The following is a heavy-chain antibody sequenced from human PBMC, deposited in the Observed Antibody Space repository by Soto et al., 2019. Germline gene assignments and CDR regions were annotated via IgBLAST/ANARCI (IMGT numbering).Heavy chain of an antibody. CDR2: IWYDGSNK. CDR3: AREPGTTVTRYYYYGMDV. Sequence: GGSLRLSCAASGFTFSSYGMHWVRQAPGKGLEWVAVIWYDGSNKYYADSVKGRFTISRDNSKNTLYLQMNSLRAEDTAVYYCAREPGTTVTRYYYYGMDVWGQGTTVTVSS. D-gene: IGHD4-17*01. CDR1: GFTFSSYG. V-gene: IGHV3-33*01. J-gene: IGHJ6*02.